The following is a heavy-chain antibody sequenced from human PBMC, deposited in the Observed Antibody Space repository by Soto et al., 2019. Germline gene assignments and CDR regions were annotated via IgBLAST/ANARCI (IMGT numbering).Heavy chain of an antibody. V-gene: IGHV1-69*06. CDR3: ARVSEQLVGNYYYYYGMDV. CDR2: IIPIFGTA. D-gene: IGHD6-6*01. Sequence: SVKVSCKASGGTFSSYAISWVRQAPGQGLEWMGGIIPIFGTANYAQKFQGRVTITADKSTSTAYMELSSLRSEDTAVYYCARVSEQLVGNYYYYYGMDVWGQGTTVTV. J-gene: IGHJ6*02. CDR1: GGTFSSYA.